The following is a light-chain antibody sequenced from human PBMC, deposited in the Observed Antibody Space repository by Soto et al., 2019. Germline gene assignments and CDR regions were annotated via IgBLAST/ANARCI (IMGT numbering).Light chain of an antibody. J-gene: IGLJ1*01. CDR1: SSDVGGYNH. Sequence: VLTQPASVSGSPGQSITISCTGTSSDVGGYNHVSWYQQHPGKAPKLMIYDVSNRPSGVSNRFFGSKSDNTASLTISGLQAEDEADYYCTSYASSSTYVLGTGTKV. V-gene: IGLV2-14*03. CDR2: DVS. CDR3: TSYASSSTYV.